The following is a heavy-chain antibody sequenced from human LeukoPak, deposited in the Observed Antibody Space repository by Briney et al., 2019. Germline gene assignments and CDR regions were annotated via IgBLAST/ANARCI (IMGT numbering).Heavy chain of an antibody. J-gene: IGHJ4*02. D-gene: IGHD1-26*01. Sequence: GGSLRLSCAASGFTLSSYAFSWVRQAPGKGLEWVSGISGGGASTYYADSVKGRFTISRDNSKNALYLQMNSLRAGDTAVYYCAKDYGRGSPGALFDLWGQLTIVTVSS. CDR1: GFTLSSYA. CDR2: ISGGGAST. V-gene: IGHV3-23*01. CDR3: AKDYGRGSPGALFDL.